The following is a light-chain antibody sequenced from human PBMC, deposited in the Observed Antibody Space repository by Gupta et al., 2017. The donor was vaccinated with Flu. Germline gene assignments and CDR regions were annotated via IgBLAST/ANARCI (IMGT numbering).Light chain of an antibody. CDR2: EIS. Sequence: GTSSDVGGYNFVSWYQQHPGKAPKLMIYEISKRPSGVPDRFSGSKSGNTASLTVSGLQAEDEADYYCSSYAGSNRVFGGGTKLTVL. V-gene: IGLV2-8*01. CDR1: SSDVGGYNF. CDR3: SSYAGSNRV. J-gene: IGLJ2*01.